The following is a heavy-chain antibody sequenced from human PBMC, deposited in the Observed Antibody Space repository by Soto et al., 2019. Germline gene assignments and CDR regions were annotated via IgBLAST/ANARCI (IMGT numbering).Heavy chain of an antibody. Sequence: PGWSLRLSCAASGFTFSSYAMSWVRQAPGKGLEWVSAISGSGGSTYYADSVKGRFTISRDNSKNTLYLQMNSLRAEDTAVYYCAKDSGITLIRVVISYAFDIWGQGTMATVS. D-gene: IGHD3-22*01. CDR1: GFTFSSYA. V-gene: IGHV3-23*01. J-gene: IGHJ3*02. CDR3: AKDSGITLIRVVISYAFDI. CDR2: ISGSGGST.